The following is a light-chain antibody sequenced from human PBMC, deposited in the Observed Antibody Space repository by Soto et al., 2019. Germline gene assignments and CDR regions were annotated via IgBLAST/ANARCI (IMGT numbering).Light chain of an antibody. V-gene: IGLV4-69*01. Sequence: QSVLTQSPSASASLGASVKLTCTLSSGHSSYAIAWHQQQPEKGPRYLMKLSSDGSHSKGDGIPDRFSASSSGAERYLTISSLQSEDEADYYCQTWDTGARVVFGGGTQLTVL. CDR3: QTWDTGARVV. CDR2: LSSDGSH. CDR1: SGHSSYA. J-gene: IGLJ2*01.